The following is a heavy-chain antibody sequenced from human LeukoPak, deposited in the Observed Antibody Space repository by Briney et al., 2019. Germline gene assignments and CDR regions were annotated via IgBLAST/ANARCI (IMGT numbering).Heavy chain of an antibody. V-gene: IGHV3-33*01. D-gene: IGHD4-17*01. CDR1: GSTFSSYG. CDR2: IWYDGSNK. Sequence: GRSLRLSCAASGSTFSSYGMHWVRQAPGKGLEWVAVIWYDGSNKYYADSVKGRFTISRDNSKNTLYLQMNSLRAEDTAVYYCASNYGASVSPFDYWGQGTLVTVSS. CDR3: ASNYGASVSPFDY. J-gene: IGHJ4*02.